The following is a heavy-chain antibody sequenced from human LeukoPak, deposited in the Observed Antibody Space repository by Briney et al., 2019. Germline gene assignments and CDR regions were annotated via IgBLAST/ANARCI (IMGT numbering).Heavy chain of an antibody. D-gene: IGHD5-24*01. J-gene: IGHJ4*02. CDR2: IYYSGST. CDR1: GGSISSYY. CDR3: ARGPERWLQLDASDALDY. V-gene: IGHV4-59*01. Sequence: PSETLSLTCTVSGGSISSYYWSWIRQPPGKGLEWIGYIYYSGSTNYNPSLKSRVTISVDTSKNQFSLKLSSVTAADTAVYYCARGPERWLQLDASDALDYWGQGTLVTVYS.